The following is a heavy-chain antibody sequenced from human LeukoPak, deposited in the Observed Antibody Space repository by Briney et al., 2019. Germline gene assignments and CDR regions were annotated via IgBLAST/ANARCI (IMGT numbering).Heavy chain of an antibody. Sequence: GESLRLSWAASGVTFSNYWMSWVRKAPWKGLEWVVNIKQDGSEKYYVDSVKGRFTISRDNAKNSLYLQMNSLRVEDTAVYYCARVRGRGGGDYYYYGMDVWGQGTTVIVSS. CDR3: ARVRGRGGGDYYYYGMDV. D-gene: IGHD3-16*01. CDR2: IKQDGSEK. J-gene: IGHJ6*02. CDR1: GVTFSNYW. V-gene: IGHV3-7*01.